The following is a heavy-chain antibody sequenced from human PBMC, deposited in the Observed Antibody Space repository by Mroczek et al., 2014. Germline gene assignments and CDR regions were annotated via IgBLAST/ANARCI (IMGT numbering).Heavy chain of an antibody. J-gene: IGHJ4*02. CDR2: IWYDGSNK. V-gene: IGHV3-33*01. CDR1: GFTFSSYG. Sequence: QVQLVQVWGRRGPAWEVLRLSCAASGFTFSSYGMHWVRQAPGKGLEWVAVIWYDGSNKYYADSVKGRFTISRDNSKNTLYLQMNSLRAEDTAVYYCARGARDGYNYDVILPTGFIFVWFDYWGQGTLVTVSS. CDR3: ARGARDGYNYDVILPTGFIFVWFDY. D-gene: IGHD5-24*01.